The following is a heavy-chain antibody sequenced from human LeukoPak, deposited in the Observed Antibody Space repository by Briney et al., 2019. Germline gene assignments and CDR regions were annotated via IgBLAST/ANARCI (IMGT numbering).Heavy chain of an antibody. CDR3: ARDLGPHIAVARHFDY. CDR2: IKQDGSEK. J-gene: IGHJ4*02. V-gene: IGHV3-7*01. CDR1: GFTFSSYW. D-gene: IGHD6-19*01. Sequence: PGGSLRLSCAASGFTFSSYWMSWVRQAPGKGLEWVANIKQDGSEKYYVDSVKGRFTISRDNAKNSLYLQMNGLRAEDTAVYYCARDLGPHIAVARHFDYWGQGTLVTVSS.